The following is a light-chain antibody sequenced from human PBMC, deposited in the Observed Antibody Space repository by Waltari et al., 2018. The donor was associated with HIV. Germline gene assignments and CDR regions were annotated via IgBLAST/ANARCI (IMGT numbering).Light chain of an antibody. CDR1: SSAVGSYNL. Sequence: QSALTQPPSVSGSPGHSVTISCTGTSSAVGSYNLATWYQHSPGPAPNLMVYEVTYRPSGVPERFSGSKSGNTASLTISGLQAEDEADYYCSSFTSSSTVVFGGGTKLTVL. V-gene: IGLV2-18*02. CDR3: SSFTSSSTVV. J-gene: IGLJ3*02. CDR2: EVT.